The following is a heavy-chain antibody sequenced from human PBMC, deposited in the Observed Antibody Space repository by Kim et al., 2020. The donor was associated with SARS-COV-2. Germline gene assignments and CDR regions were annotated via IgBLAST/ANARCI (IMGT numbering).Heavy chain of an antibody. J-gene: IGHJ4*02. Sequence: NGRVTISVDTSKIQFSLKLSSVTAADTAVYYCARGRGYYSSGWYNTDFDYWGQGTLVTVSS. D-gene: IGHD6-19*01. CDR3: ARGRGYYSSGWYNTDFDY. V-gene: IGHV4-34*01.